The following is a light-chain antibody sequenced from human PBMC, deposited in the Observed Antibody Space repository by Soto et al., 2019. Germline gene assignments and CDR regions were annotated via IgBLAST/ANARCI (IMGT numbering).Light chain of an antibody. V-gene: IGLV2-14*01. J-gene: IGLJ1*01. CDR1: SSDVGGYHF. CDR3: SSYTSSTSYV. Sequence: QSVLTQPASVSGSRGQSITISCTGTSSDVGGYHFVSWYQQHPGKAPKLMIYEVSNRPSGVSNRFSGSKSGNTASLTISGLQAEDEADYYCSSYTSSTSYVFGTGTKVTVL. CDR2: EVS.